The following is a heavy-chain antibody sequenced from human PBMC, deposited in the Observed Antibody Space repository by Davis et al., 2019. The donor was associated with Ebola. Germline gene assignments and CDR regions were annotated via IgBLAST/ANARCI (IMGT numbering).Heavy chain of an antibody. Sequence: GESLKISYAASGFTFSTYAMSWVRQVPGKGLEWVSAISHNGNSTYYSDSVKGRFSISRDNSKNILSLQMNSLRPEDRAVSNCAQSRRPNFKNGIDVWGQGTTVTVSS. D-gene: IGHD6-6*01. J-gene: IGHJ6*02. CDR1: GFTFSTYA. CDR3: AQSRRPNFKNGIDV. V-gene: IGHV3-23*01. CDR2: ISHNGNST.